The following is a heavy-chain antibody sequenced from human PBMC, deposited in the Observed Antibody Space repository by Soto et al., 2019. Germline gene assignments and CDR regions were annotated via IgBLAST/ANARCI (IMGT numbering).Heavy chain of an antibody. CDR1: GFTFSSYA. CDR2: ISGSGGST. D-gene: IGHD5-12*01. V-gene: IGHV3-23*01. CDR3: AKGDGYNNFYYSDY. Sequence: EVQLLESGGGLVQPGGSLRLSCAASGFTFSSYAMSWVRQAPGTGLEWVSAISGSGGSTYYADSVKGRFTISRDNSKNTLYLQMNSLRAEDTAVYYCAKGDGYNNFYYSDYWGQGTLVTVSS. J-gene: IGHJ4*02.